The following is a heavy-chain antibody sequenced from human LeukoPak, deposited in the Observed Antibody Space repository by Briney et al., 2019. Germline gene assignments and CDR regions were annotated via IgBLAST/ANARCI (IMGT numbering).Heavy chain of an antibody. CDR2: INTNTGNP. Sequence: ASVKVSCKASGYTFTSYAMNWVRQAPGQGLEWMGWINTNTGNPTYAQGFTGRFVFSLDTSVSTAYLQISSLKAEDAAVYYCARRLYSSSWYYYFDYWGQGTLVTVSS. J-gene: IGHJ4*02. CDR3: ARRLYSSSWYYYFDY. D-gene: IGHD6-13*01. CDR1: GYTFTSYA. V-gene: IGHV7-4-1*02.